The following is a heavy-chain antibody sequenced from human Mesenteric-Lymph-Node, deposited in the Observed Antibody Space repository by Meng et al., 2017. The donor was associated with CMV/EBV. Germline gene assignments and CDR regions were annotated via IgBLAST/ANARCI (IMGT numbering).Heavy chain of an antibody. CDR3: ARVYSSSSGRGMDV. D-gene: IGHD6-6*01. J-gene: IGHJ6*02. V-gene: IGHV3-7*01. CDR2: IKQDGSDK. Sequence: GESLKISCAASGFTFSSYWMSWVRQAPGKGLEWVANIKQDGSDKYYVDSVKGRFTISRENAKNSLYLQMNSLRAEDTAVYYCARVYSSSSGRGMDVWGQGTTVTVSS. CDR1: GFTFSSYW.